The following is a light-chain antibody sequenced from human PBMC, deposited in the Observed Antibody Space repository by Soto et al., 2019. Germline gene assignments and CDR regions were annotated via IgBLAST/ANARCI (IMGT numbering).Light chain of an antibody. CDR2: DAS. CDR1: QDINSH. J-gene: IGKJ4*01. CDR3: QQYHSHPVT. Sequence: DIQMTQSPSSLSASVGDRVTITCRASQDINSHLAWFQQKPGKAPKSLISDASSLQSGVPLNFSGSGSWTDFTLTISNLLPEDFATYYCQQYHSHPVTFGGGTKVEIK. V-gene: IGKV1-16*02.